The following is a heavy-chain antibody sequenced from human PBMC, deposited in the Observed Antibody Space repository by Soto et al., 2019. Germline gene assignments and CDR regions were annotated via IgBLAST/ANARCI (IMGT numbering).Heavy chain of an antibody. Sequence: TSEPLSLTCTVSGGSISSYYWSWIRQPPGKGLEWIGYIYYSGSTNYNPSLKSRVTISVDTSKNQFSLKLSSVTAADTAVYYCARGRIAARDPFDYWGQGTLVTVSS. J-gene: IGHJ4*02. D-gene: IGHD6-6*01. CDR3: ARGRIAARDPFDY. CDR2: IYYSGST. CDR1: GGSISSYY. V-gene: IGHV4-59*01.